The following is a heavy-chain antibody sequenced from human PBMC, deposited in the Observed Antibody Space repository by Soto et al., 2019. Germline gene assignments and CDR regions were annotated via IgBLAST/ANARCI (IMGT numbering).Heavy chain of an antibody. CDR2: ISGSGGST. CDR1: GFTFSSYA. CDR3: AKVLGSDFWSGYYCYLDC. J-gene: IGHJ4*02. V-gene: IGHV3-23*01. Sequence: GGSLRLSCAASGFTFSSYAMSWVRQAPGKGLEWVSAISGSGGSTYYADSVKGRFTISRDNSKNTLYLQMNSLRAEDTAVYYCAKVLGSDFWSGYYCYLDCWGQGSLVTVSS. D-gene: IGHD3-3*01.